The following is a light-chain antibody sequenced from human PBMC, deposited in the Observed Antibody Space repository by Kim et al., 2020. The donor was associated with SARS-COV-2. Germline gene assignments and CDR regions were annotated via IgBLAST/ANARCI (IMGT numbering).Light chain of an antibody. V-gene: IGKV3-15*01. Sequence: SPAERATLSCRASQSVSNNLAWYQQKPGQAPRLIIYGASTRATGIPARFSGSGSATEFTLIITNLQPEDFGVYYCQQYNNWPPITFGQGTRLEIK. CDR3: QQYNNWPPIT. CDR1: QSVSNN. CDR2: GAS. J-gene: IGKJ5*01.